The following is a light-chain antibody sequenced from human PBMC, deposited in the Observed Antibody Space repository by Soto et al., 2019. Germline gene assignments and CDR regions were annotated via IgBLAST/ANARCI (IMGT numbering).Light chain of an antibody. CDR1: QSVFSNS. CDR3: QQRDGSPFSTLYT. V-gene: IGKV3-20*01. CDR2: GTS. Sequence: VLTQSPGTLSLSPGERATLSCRASQSVFSNSVAWFQQRPGQAPRLLISGTSNRATGIPDRFSGSGSGTDFTLTINKLEPEDSAVYYCQQRDGSPFSTLYTFGKGTKLEIK. J-gene: IGKJ2*01.